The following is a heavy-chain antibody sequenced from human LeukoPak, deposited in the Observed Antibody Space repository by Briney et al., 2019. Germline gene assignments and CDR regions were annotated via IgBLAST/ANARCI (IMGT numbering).Heavy chain of an antibody. J-gene: IGHJ3*02. CDR1: GFTFSSYG. CDR2: ISYDGSEK. D-gene: IGHD6-19*01. V-gene: IGHV3-30*18. CDR3: AKSGAAVAGHAFDI. Sequence: GGSLRLSCAVSGFTFSSYGMHWVRQAPGKGLEWVAVISYDGSEKYFPDSVKGRFTISRDNSKNTLYLQMNSLRAEDTAVYYCAKSGAAVAGHAFDIWGQGTMVTVSS.